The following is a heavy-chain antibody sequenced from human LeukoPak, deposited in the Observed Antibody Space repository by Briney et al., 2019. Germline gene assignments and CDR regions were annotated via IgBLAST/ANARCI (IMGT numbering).Heavy chain of an antibody. J-gene: IGHJ6*03. V-gene: IGHV3-7*01. CDR3: ARYDYDILTGYYTNYSYYYYMDV. CDR1: GFTFSSYW. CDR2: IKQDGSEK. D-gene: IGHD3-9*01. Sequence: PGGSLRLSCAASGFTFSSYWMSWVRQAPGKGLEWVANIKQDGSEKYYVDSVKGRFTISRDNAKNSLYLQMNSLRAEDTAVYYCARYDYDILTGYYTNYSYYYYMDVWGKGTTVTISS.